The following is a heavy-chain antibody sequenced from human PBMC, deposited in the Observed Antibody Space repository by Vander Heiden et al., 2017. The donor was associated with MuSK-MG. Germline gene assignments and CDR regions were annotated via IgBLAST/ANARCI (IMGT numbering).Heavy chain of an antibody. CDR3: ARHPDYYGSGSYYHVNWFDP. CDR2: IYYSGSA. CDR1: GGPINLINSY. V-gene: IGHV4-39*01. Sequence: LQLQESGPGLVKPSETLSLPSTVSGGPINLINSYWAWIRQPPGKGLEWIGSIYYSGSAYYNPSLKSRVTISLDTSKNKFSLKLSSVTAADTAVYYCARHPDYYGSGSYYHVNWFDPWGQGTLVTVSS. D-gene: IGHD3-10*01. J-gene: IGHJ5*02.